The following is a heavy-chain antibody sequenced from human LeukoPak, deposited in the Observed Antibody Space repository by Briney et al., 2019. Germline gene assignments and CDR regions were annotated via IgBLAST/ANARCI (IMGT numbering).Heavy chain of an antibody. Sequence: SETLSLTCTVSGGSISSSNYYWGWLRQPPGKGLELIGSIYYSGSTYYNPSIKSRVTISVDTSKNQFSLKLSSVTAADTAVYYCARLDGYCSGGSCYSVSFVDPWGQGTLVTVSS. V-gene: IGHV4-39*01. CDR2: IYYSGST. CDR3: ARLDGYCSGGSCYSVSFVDP. J-gene: IGHJ5*02. D-gene: IGHD2-15*01. CDR1: GGSISSSNYY.